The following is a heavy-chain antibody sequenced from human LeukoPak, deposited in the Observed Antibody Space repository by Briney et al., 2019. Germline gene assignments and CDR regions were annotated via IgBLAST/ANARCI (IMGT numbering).Heavy chain of an antibody. V-gene: IGHV1-2*02. J-gene: IGHJ3*02. Sequence: ASVKVSCKASGYTFTGYYMHWVRQAPGQGLEWMGWINPNSGGTNYAQKFQGRVTMTRDTSISTAYMELSRLRSDDTAVYYCASAHYDYVWGSYRHGAFDIWGQGTMVTVSS. CDR1: GYTFTGYY. CDR2: INPNSGGT. D-gene: IGHD3-16*02. CDR3: ASAHYDYVWGSYRHGAFDI.